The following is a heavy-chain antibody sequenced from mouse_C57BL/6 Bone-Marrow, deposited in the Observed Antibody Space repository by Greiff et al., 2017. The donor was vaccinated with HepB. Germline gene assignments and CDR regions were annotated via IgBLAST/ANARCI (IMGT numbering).Heavy chain of an antibody. CDR3: ARPLSYYSNPFAY. CDR1: GFTFSSYG. J-gene: IGHJ3*01. V-gene: IGHV5-6*01. Sequence: EVQLVESGGDLVKPGGSLKLSCAASGFTFSSYGMSWVRQTPDKRLEWVATISSGGSYTYYPDSVKGRFTISRDNAKNTLYLQMSSLKSEDTAMYYCARPLSYYSNPFAYWGQGTLVTVSA. CDR2: ISSGGSYT. D-gene: IGHD2-5*01.